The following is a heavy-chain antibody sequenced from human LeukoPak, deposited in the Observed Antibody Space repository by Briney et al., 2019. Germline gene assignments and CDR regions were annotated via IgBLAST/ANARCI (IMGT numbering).Heavy chain of an antibody. Sequence: ASVKVSCKASGYTFTSYGISWVRQAPGQGLEWMGWISAYNGNTNYAQKPQGRVTMTTDTSTSTAYMELRSLRSDDTAVYYCARAVAGVYYYGMDVWGQGTTVTVSS. CDR2: ISAYNGNT. J-gene: IGHJ6*02. V-gene: IGHV1-18*01. D-gene: IGHD6-19*01. CDR3: ARAVAGVYYYGMDV. CDR1: GYTFTSYG.